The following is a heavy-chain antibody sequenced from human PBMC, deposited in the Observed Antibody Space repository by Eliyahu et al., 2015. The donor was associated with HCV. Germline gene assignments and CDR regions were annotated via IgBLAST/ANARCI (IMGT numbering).Heavy chain of an antibody. CDR3: TTGAPGGFDYYLDV. CDR1: GFTXSXAW. CDR2: IKSKXDGGTT. V-gene: IGHV3-15*01. D-gene: IGHD3-10*01. Sequence: EXQLVEPGGGLVKPGGSLRLXCAASGFTXSXAWMSWVRQAQGKGLEWXGRIKSKXDGGTTDYAAPVKGRFTISRDDSKSTLYLQMNSLKTEDTAVYYCTTGAPGGFDYYLDVWGQGTTVTVSS. J-gene: IGHJ6*03.